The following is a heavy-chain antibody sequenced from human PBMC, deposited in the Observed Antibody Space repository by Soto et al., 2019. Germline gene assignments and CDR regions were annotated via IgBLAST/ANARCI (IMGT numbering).Heavy chain of an antibody. CDR3: ARDASAWGFLTARGGKAFDY. D-gene: IGHD6-6*01. Sequence: GGSLRLSCAASGFTFSTYPMHWVRQAPGKGLEWVAVISYDGSNQYYADSVKGRFTISRDNSKNTLYLQMNSLRVEDTAMYYCARDASAWGFLTARGGKAFDYWGQGTLVTVSS. V-gene: IGHV3-30-3*01. CDR1: GFTFSTYP. J-gene: IGHJ4*02. CDR2: ISYDGSNQ.